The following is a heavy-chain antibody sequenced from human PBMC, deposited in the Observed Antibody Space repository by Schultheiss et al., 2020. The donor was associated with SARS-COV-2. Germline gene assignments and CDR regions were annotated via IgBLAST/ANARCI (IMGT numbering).Heavy chain of an antibody. V-gene: IGHV4-34*01. CDR3: AKGHDYVWGSYRDGNWFDP. CDR1: GGSFSGYY. J-gene: IGHJ5*02. Sequence: SETLSLTCAVYGGSFSGYYWSWIRQPPGKGLEWIGEINHSGSTNYNPSLKSRVTISVDTSKNQFSLKLSSVTAADTAVYYCAKGHDYVWGSYRDGNWFDPWGQGTLVTVSS. D-gene: IGHD3-16*02. CDR2: INHSGST.